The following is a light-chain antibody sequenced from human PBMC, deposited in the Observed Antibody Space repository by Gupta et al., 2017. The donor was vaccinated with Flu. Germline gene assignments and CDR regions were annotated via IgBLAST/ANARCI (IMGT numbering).Light chain of an antibody. CDR1: QSLLDASNNKNS. J-gene: IGKJ2*01. V-gene: IGKV4-1*01. CDR2: WAS. CDR3: QQYDITPNT. Sequence: IVMTQSPDSLAVSLGERATFNCKSSQSLLDASNNKNSLTWYQQRPGQPPKLLISWASTREYGVPERFSGSGSGTDFTLTISSLQADDVATYYCQQYDITPNTFGQGTKLEIK.